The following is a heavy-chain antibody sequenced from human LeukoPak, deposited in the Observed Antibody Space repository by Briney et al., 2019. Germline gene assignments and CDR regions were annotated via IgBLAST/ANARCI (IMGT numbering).Heavy chain of an antibody. D-gene: IGHD5-18*01. J-gene: IGHJ4*02. V-gene: IGHV3-74*01. CDR1: GFTFSSYW. CDR3: AREDTAMVTSLRHFDY. Sequence: PGGSLRLSCAASGFTFSSYWMQWVRQAPGEGLVWVSRIDGDGSSTNYADSVKGRFTISRDNAKNSLYLQMNSLRAEDTAVYYCAREDTAMVTSLRHFDYWGQGTLVTVSS. CDR2: IDGDGSST.